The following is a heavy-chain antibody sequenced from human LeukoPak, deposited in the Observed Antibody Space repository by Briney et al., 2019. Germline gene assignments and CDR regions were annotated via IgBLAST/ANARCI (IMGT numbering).Heavy chain of an antibody. J-gene: IGHJ5*02. CDR1: GGSISIYY. CDR2: IYNGGST. Sequence: PSETLSLTCTVSGGSISIYYWSWIRQPPGKGLEWVGYIYNGGSTYYNPSLKSRVTISVDTSKNQFSLKLSSVTAADTAVYYCARRGYSSSWVGTWFDPWGQGTLVTVSS. V-gene: IGHV4-59*12. D-gene: IGHD6-13*01. CDR3: ARRGYSSSWVGTWFDP.